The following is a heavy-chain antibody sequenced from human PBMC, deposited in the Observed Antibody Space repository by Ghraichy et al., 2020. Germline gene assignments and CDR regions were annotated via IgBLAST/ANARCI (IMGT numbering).Heavy chain of an antibody. CDR1: GFTFSSYA. Sequence: GGSLRLSCAASGFTFSSYAMSWVRQAPGKGLEWVSAISGSGGSTYYADSVKGRFTISRDNSKNTLYLQMNSLRAEDTAVYYCASVAGGPTVDTATNWFDPWGQGTLVTVSS. D-gene: IGHD5-18*01. CDR2: ISGSGGST. J-gene: IGHJ5*02. CDR3: ASVAGGPTVDTATNWFDP. V-gene: IGHV3-23*01.